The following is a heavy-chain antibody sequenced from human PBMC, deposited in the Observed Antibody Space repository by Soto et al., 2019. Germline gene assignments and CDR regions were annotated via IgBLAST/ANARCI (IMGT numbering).Heavy chain of an antibody. V-gene: IGHV3-48*02. J-gene: IGHJ4*02. CDR3: ASVAVAGTGFFDY. Sequence: GGSLRLSCAASGFTFSSYSMNWVRQAPGKGLEWVSYISSSSSTIYYADSVKGRFTISRDNAKNSLYLQMNSLRDEDTAVYYCASVAVAGTGFFDYWGQGTLVTVSS. CDR2: ISSSSSTI. CDR1: GFTFSSYS. D-gene: IGHD6-19*01.